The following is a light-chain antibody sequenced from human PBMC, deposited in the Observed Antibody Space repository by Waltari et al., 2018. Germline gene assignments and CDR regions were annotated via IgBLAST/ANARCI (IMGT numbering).Light chain of an antibody. V-gene: IGKV3-20*01. CDR2: GTS. J-gene: IGKJ1*01. Sequence: EIVLTQSPGTLSLVPGERATPSCRASQRVSSTYLACYQQKPGQAPRLLIYGTSSRSTGIPYRFSGSGSGTDFTLTISSLEPEDFAVYYCQQYGSSPQTFGQGTKVEIK. CDR3: QQYGSSPQT. CDR1: QRVSSTY.